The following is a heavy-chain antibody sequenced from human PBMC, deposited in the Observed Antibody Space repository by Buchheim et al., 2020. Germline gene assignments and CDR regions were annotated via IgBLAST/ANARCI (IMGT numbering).Heavy chain of an antibody. D-gene: IGHD3-3*01. CDR3: ARGSMGYDFWSGYSFDY. J-gene: IGHJ4*02. Sequence: QVQLQRWGAGLLKPSETLSLTCAVYGGSFSGYYWSWIRQPPGKGLEWIGEINHSGSTNYNPSLKSRVTISVDTSKNQFSLKLSSVTAADTAVYYCARGSMGYDFWSGYSFDYWGQGTL. CDR2: INHSGST. CDR1: GGSFSGYY. V-gene: IGHV4-34*01.